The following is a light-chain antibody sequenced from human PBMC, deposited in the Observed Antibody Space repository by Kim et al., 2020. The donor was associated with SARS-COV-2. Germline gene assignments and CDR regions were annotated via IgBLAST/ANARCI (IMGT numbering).Light chain of an antibody. J-gene: IGLJ2*01. V-gene: IGLV3-19*01. CDR3: SSRDNTYDRLI. CDR1: GLRVYH. CDR2: GEN. Sequence: ALGQTVRITCQGDGLRVYHASWYQQTPGQSPLLVIYGENRRPSGIPDRFSGTSSGNRASLTITGAQAEDEADYFCSSRDNTYDRLIFAGGTRVAVL.